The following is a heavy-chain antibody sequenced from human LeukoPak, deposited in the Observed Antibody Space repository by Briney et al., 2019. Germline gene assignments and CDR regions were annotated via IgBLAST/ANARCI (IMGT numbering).Heavy chain of an antibody. CDR1: GFTVSSNY. J-gene: IGHJ6*03. CDR2: IYSGGST. D-gene: IGHD3-10*01. Sequence: PGGSLRLSCAASGFTVSSNYMSWVRQAPGKGLEWVSVIYSGGSTYYADSVKGRFTISTDNSKNTMYLQMNSLRAEDTAVYYCASGSGNYRTPYYYMDVWGTGTTVTVSS. CDR3: ASGSGNYRTPYYYMDV. V-gene: IGHV3-53*01.